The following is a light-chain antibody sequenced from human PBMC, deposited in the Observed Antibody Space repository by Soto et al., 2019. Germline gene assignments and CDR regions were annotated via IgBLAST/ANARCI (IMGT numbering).Light chain of an antibody. J-gene: IGLJ1*01. CDR1: KLRDKY. V-gene: IGLV3-1*01. CDR2: QDS. CDR3: QAWDSSTALV. Sequence: SYELTQPPSVSVSPGQTASITCSGAKLRDKYACWYQQKPGQSPVLVIYQDSKRPSGIPERFSGSNSGNTATLTISGTQAMDEADYYCQAWDSSTALVFGTGTKLTVL.